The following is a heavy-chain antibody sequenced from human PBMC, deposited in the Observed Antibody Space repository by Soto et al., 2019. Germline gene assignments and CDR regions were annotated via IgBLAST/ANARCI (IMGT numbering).Heavy chain of an antibody. J-gene: IGHJ6*02. CDR3: ARDTYYYGSGSYLGYYYYGMDV. V-gene: IGHV4-59*01. D-gene: IGHD3-10*01. Sequence: SETLSLTCIVSGGSISSYYWSWIRQPPGKGLEWIGYIYYSGSTNYNPSLKSRVTISVDTSKNQFSLKLSSVTAADTAVYYCARDTYYYGSGSYLGYYYYGMDVWGQGTTVTVSS. CDR2: IYYSGST. CDR1: GGSISSYY.